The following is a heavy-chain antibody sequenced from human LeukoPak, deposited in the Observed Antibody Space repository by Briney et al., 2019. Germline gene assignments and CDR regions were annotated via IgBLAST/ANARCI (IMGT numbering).Heavy chain of an antibody. V-gene: IGHV4-30-2*01. CDR3: ASSRRELERPRGFDY. CDR2: IYHSGST. D-gene: IGHD1-1*01. J-gene: IGHJ4*02. Sequence: SETLSLTCAVSGGSISSGGYSWSWIRQPPGKGPEWIGYIYHSGSTYYNPSLKSRVIISVDRSKNQFSLKLSSVTAADTAVYYCASSRRELERPRGFDYWGQGTLVTVSS. CDR1: GGSISSGGYS.